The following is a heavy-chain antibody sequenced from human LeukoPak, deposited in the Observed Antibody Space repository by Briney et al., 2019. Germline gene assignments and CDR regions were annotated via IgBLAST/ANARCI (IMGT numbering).Heavy chain of an antibody. CDR2: IYHSGST. D-gene: IGHD2-2*01. V-gene: IGHV4-30-2*01. Sequence: PSEALSLTCAVSGGSISSGGYSWSWIRQPPGKGLEWIGYIYHSGSTYYNPSLKSRVTISVDRSKNQFSLKLSSVTAADTAVYYCARAPQPNYYGMDVWGQGTTVTVSS. J-gene: IGHJ6*02. CDR1: GGSISSGGYS. CDR3: ARAPQPNYYGMDV.